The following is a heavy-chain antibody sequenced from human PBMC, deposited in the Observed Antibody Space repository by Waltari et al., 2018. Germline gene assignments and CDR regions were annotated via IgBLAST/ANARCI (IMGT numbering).Heavy chain of an antibody. J-gene: IGHJ6*02. D-gene: IGHD5-18*01. CDR1: GGTFSTYT. CDR2: ISPILGIA. CDR3: AREDPVDTGYYYGMDV. Sequence: QVQLVQSGAEVKKPGSSVKVSCKASGGTFSTYTISWVRQAPGQGLEWMGRISPILGIANYAQKFQGRVTITADKSTSTTYMELSSLRSEDTAVYYCAREDPVDTGYYYGMDVWGQGTTVTVSS. V-gene: IGHV1-69*02.